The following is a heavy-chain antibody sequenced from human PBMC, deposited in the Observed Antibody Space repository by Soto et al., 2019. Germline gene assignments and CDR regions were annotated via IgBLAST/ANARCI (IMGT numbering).Heavy chain of an antibody. D-gene: IGHD3-3*01. V-gene: IGHV3-13*01. J-gene: IGHJ4*02. Sequence: EVQLVESGGGLVQPGGSLRLSCAASGFTFSSYDMHWVRQATGKGLEWVSAIGTAGDTYYPGSVKGRFTISRENAKNSLYLQMNSLGAGDTAVYYCARVGSGDYDFWSGYYDYWGQGTLVTVSS. CDR1: GFTFSSYD. CDR3: ARVGSGDYDFWSGYYDY. CDR2: IGTAGDT.